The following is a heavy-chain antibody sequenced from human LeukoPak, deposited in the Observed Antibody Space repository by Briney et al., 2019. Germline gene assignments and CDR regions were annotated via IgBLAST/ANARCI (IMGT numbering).Heavy chain of an antibody. CDR3: ARDSRYCSSTSCDWWYFDL. V-gene: IGHV4-4*07. J-gene: IGHJ2*01. D-gene: IGHD2-2*01. Sequence: SETLSLTCTVSGGSISSYYWSWIRQPAGKGLEWIGRIYTSGSTNYNPSLKSRVTMSVDTSKNQFSLKLSSVTAADTAVYYCARDSRYCSSTSCDWWYFDLWGRGTLVTVPS. CDR2: IYTSGST. CDR1: GGSISSYY.